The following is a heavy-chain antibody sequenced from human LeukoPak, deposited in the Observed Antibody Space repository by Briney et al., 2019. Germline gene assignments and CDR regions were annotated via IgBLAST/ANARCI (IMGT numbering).Heavy chain of an antibody. D-gene: IGHD5-24*01. CDR3: ARGRDGYNLDY. V-gene: IGHV3-21*01. J-gene: IGHJ4*02. Sequence: GGSLRLSCAASGFTFSSYSMNWVRQAPGKGLEWVSSISSSSYIYYADSVKGRFTISRDNAKNSLYLQMNSLRAEDTAVYYCARGRDGYNLDYWGQGTLVTVSS. CDR1: GFTFSSYS. CDR2: ISSSSYI.